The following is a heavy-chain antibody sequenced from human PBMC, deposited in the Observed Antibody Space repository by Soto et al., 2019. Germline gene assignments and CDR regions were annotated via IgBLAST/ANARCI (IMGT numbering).Heavy chain of an antibody. V-gene: IGHV1-2*02. CDR3: ARGSPPRGNPPTY. CDR1: GYTFTGYY. D-gene: IGHD3-10*01. J-gene: IGHJ4*02. CDR2: INPKSGDT. Sequence: ASVKVSCKASGYTFTGYYIHWVRQAPGQGLEWMGWINPKSGDTNYAQKFQGRVSMTRDTSITTAYMEVSRLKSDDTAVYYCARGSPPRGNPPTYWGQGTLVTVSS.